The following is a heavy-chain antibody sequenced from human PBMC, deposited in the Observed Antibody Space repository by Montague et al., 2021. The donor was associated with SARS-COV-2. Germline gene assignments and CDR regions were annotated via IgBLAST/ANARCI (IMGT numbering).Heavy chain of an antibody. CDR3: VRGIEAAGSYDY. CDR2: TYYRSMWKS. CDR1: GESVSSNSAT. D-gene: IGHD6-13*01. Sequence: CAISGESVSSNSATWNWIRQSPSRGLEWLGRTYYRSMWKSDYARSVKSRIAINPDTSKNQFPLQLSSVTPEDTALYYCVRGIEAAGSYDYWGQGTLVTVSS. J-gene: IGHJ4*02. V-gene: IGHV6-1*01.